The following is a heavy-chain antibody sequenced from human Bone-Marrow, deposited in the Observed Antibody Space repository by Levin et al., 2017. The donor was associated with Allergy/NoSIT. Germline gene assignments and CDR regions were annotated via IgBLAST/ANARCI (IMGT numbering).Heavy chain of an antibody. CDR2: IKQDGSEK. CDR3: AREYSYAHYYYYYMDV. Sequence: GGSLRLSCAASGFTFSSYWMSWVRQAPGKGLEWVANIKQDGSEKYYVDSVKGRFTISRDNAKNSLYLQMNSLRAEDTAVYYCAREYSYAHYYYYYMDVWGKGTTVTVSS. V-gene: IGHV3-7*03. J-gene: IGHJ6*03. D-gene: IGHD5-18*01. CDR1: GFTFSSYW.